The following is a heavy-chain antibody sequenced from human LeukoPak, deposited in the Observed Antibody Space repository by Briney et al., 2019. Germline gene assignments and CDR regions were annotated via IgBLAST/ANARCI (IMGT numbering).Heavy chain of an antibody. J-gene: IGHJ5*02. D-gene: IGHD4-17*01. CDR1: GFSLSTSGVG. CDR3: AHTYGDYGNNWFDP. CDR2: IYWNDDK. Sequence: SGPTLLNPTPTLTLTFTFSGFSLSTSGVGVGWIRQPPGKALEWLALIYWNDDKRYSPSLKSRLTITKDTSKNQVVLTITNMDPVDTATYSCAHTYGDYGNNWFDPWGQGTLVTVSS. V-gene: IGHV2-5*01.